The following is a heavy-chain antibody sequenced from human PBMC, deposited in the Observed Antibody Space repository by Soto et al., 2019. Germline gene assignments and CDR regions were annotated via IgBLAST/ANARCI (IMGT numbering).Heavy chain of an antibody. D-gene: IGHD3-3*01. CDR3: ARDYAYYDFWSGYSRDNLFDP. Sequence: QVQLVQSGAEVKKPGASVKVSCKASGYTFTSYDINWGRQATGQGLEWMGWMNPNSGNTGYAQKFQGRVTMTRNTSISTAYMELSSLRSEDTAVYYCARDYAYYDFWSGYSRDNLFDPWGQGTLVTVSS. J-gene: IGHJ5*02. CDR2: MNPNSGNT. V-gene: IGHV1-8*01. CDR1: GYTFTSYD.